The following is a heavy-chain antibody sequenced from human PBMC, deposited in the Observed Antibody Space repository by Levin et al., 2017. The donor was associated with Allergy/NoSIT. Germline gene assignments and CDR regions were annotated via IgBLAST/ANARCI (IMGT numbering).Heavy chain of an antibody. J-gene: IGHJ5*02. CDR1: GGSFSGYY. CDR2: INHSGST. V-gene: IGHV4-34*01. CDR3: ARGAKGP. Sequence: SETLSLTCAVYGGSFSGYYWSWIRQPPGKGLEWIGEINHSGSTNYNPSLKSRVTISVDTSKNQFSLKLSSVTAADTAVYYCARGAKGPWGQGTLVTVSS. D-gene: IGHD4/OR15-4a*01.